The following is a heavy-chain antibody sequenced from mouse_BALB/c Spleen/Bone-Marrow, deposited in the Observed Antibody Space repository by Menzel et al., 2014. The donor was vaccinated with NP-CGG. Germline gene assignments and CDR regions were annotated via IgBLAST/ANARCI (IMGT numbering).Heavy chain of an antibody. Sequence: VKLMESGAELVKPGASVKLSCKASGYTFTSYYMYWVKQRPGQGLEWIREINPSNGGTNFNEKFKSRATLTVDKSSSTAYMQLSSLTSEDSAVYYCTRGRTWDFDYWGQGTTLTVSS. CDR1: GYTFTSYY. D-gene: IGHD4-1*01. CDR2: INPSNGGT. V-gene: IGHV1S81*02. CDR3: TRGRTWDFDY. J-gene: IGHJ2*01.